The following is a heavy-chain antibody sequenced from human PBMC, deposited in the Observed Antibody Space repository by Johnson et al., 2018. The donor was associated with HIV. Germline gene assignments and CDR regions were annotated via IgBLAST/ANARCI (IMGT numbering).Heavy chain of an antibody. CDR2: ISTSGSTI. CDR3: ARNPDTPLYYYDSSGFPFDI. D-gene: IGHD3-22*01. Sequence: QVQLMESGGGLVQPGGSLRLSCAASGLTFSDYYMSWIRQAPGKGLEWVSYISTSGSTIYYADSVKGRFTISRTNSKNTLNLQMNSVRAEDTAVYYCARNPDTPLYYYDSSGFPFDIWGQGTMVIVSS. J-gene: IGHJ3*02. V-gene: IGHV3-11*04. CDR1: GLTFSDYY.